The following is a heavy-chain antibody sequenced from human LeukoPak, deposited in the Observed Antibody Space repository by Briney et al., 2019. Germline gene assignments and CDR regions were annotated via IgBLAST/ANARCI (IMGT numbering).Heavy chain of an antibody. CDR3: ARDLSSSSVDY. V-gene: IGHV1-2*02. CDR2: INPNSGGT. D-gene: IGHD6-6*01. J-gene: IGHJ4*02. CDR1: GYTFTCYY. Sequence: ASVKVSCKASGYTFTCYYMHWVRQAPGQGREGMGWINPNSGGTNYAQKFQGRVTMTRDTSISTAYMELSRLRSDDTAVYYCARDLSSSSVDYWGQGTLVTVSS.